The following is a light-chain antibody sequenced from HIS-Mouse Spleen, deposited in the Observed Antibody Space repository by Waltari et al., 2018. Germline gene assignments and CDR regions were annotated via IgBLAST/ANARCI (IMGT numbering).Light chain of an antibody. CDR3: AAWDDSLSGPV. CDR1: SSNIGSNY. J-gene: IGLJ3*02. Sequence: QSVLTQPPSASGTPGQRVTISCSGSSSNIGSNYVYWYQQLPGTAPKLLLYRNNPRPSGVPDRFSGFKSGTSASLAISGLRSEDEADYYCAAWDDSLSGPVFGGGTKLTVL. CDR2: RNN. V-gene: IGLV1-47*01.